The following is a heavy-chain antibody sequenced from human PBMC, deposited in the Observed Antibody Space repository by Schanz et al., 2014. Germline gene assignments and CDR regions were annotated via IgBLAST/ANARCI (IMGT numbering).Heavy chain of an antibody. D-gene: IGHD5-18*01. CDR2: ISTSGTYM. Sequence: EVQLVESGGGVVQPGRSLRLSCAASGFTFSTHAMHWVRQAPGKGLEWVSSISTSGTYMYIADSLKGRLTISRDDAKKSMYLQMNNLRAEDTAVYYCVRVSFADPRLYRGMDRDIDYWGQGTLVTVSS. CDR1: GFTFSTHA. J-gene: IGHJ4*02. CDR3: VRVSFADPRLYRGMDRDIDY. V-gene: IGHV3-21*01.